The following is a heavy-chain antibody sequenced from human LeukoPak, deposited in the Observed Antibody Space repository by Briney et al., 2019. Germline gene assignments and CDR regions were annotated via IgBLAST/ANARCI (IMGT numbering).Heavy chain of an antibody. CDR3: ASRGKLGYCSGGSCYQAFDI. CDR1: GFTFSSYS. Sequence: GGSLRLSCAASGFTFSSYSMNWVRQAPGKGLEWVSSISSSSSYIYYADSVKGRFTISRDNAKNSLYLQMNSLRAEDTAVYYCASRGKLGYCSGGSCYQAFDIWGQGTMVTVSS. J-gene: IGHJ3*02. CDR2: ISSSSSYI. V-gene: IGHV3-21*01. D-gene: IGHD2-15*01.